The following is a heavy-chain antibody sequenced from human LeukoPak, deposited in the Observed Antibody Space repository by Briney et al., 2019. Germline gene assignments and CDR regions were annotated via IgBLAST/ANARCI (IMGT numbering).Heavy chain of an antibody. J-gene: IGHJ4*02. D-gene: IGHD2-15*01. CDR1: GFTFGDYA. CDR2: INGGGSPI. CDR3: VRDNPRCCGVVPANIDDY. V-gene: IGHV3-48*01. Sequence: GGSLRLSCTASGFTFGDYAMSWVRQAPGKGLEWVSYINGGGSPIYYADSVRGRFTISRDNVKNSLYLQMNSLRAEDTAVYYCVRDNPRCCGVVPANIDDYWGQGTLVTVSS.